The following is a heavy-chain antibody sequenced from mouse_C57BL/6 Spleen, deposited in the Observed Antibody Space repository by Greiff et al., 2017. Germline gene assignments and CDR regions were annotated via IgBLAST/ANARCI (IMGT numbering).Heavy chain of an antibody. Sequence: QVQLQQSGAELARPGASVKLSCKASGYTFTSSGISWVKQRTGQGLEWIGEIYPRSGNTYYNEKFKGKATLTADKSSSTAYMELRSLTSEDSAVYFCARITTVVARYFDVWGTGTTVTVSS. CDR2: IYPRSGNT. CDR3: ARITTVVARYFDV. J-gene: IGHJ1*03. V-gene: IGHV1-81*01. CDR1: GYTFTSSG. D-gene: IGHD1-1*01.